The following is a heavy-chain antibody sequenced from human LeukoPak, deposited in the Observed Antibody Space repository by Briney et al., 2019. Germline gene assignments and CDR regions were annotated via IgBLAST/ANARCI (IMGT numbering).Heavy chain of an antibody. J-gene: IGHJ4*02. V-gene: IGHV1-2*02. Sequence: ASVKVSCKASGYTFTDYYMHWVRRAPGQGLEWMGWINPNSGGTKYAQKFQGRVTMTRDTSISTAYMELSRLKSDDTAIYYCAKLRDRGTFDYWGQGTLVTVSS. D-gene: IGHD3-10*01. CDR2: INPNSGGT. CDR1: GYTFTDYY. CDR3: AKLRDRGTFDY.